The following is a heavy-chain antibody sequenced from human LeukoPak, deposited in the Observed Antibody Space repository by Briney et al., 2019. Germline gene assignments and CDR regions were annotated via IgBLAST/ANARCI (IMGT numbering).Heavy chain of an antibody. CDR3: ARDKSSSSWRPHFDY. CDR1: GFTFSSYG. Sequence: GGSLRLSCAASGFTFSSYGMHWVRQAPGKGLEWVAVIWYDGSNKYYADSVKGRFTISRDNSKNTLYLQMNSLRAEDTAVYYCARDKSSSSWRPHFDYWGQGTLVTVSS. D-gene: IGHD6-13*01. CDR2: IWYDGSNK. V-gene: IGHV3-33*01. J-gene: IGHJ4*02.